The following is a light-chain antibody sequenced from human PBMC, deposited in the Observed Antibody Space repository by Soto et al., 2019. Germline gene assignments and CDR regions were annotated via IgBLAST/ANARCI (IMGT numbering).Light chain of an antibody. Sequence: QSALTQPPSASGSPGQSVTISCTGTSSDVGAYDYVSWYQQHPGKAPKLIIYEVNKRPSGVPDRFSGSKSGNTASLTVSGLQTEDEADYHCSSFAGGTNLVVGGWTKLTV. V-gene: IGLV2-8*01. CDR2: EVN. J-gene: IGLJ3*02. CDR1: SSDVGAYDY. CDR3: SSFAGGTNLV.